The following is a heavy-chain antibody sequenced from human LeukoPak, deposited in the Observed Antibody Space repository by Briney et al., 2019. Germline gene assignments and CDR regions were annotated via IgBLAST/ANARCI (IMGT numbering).Heavy chain of an antibody. CDR2: INPSGGST. CDR3: ARTRDSSGYYHQHLDY. V-gene: IGHV1-46*01. D-gene: IGHD3-22*01. J-gene: IGHJ4*02. Sequence: ASVKVSCKASGYTFTSYYMHWVRQAPGQGLEWMGIINPSGGSTSHAQKFQGRVTMTRDTSTSTVYMELSSLRSEDTAVYYCARTRDSSGYYHQHLDYWGQGTLVTVSS. CDR1: GYTFTSYY.